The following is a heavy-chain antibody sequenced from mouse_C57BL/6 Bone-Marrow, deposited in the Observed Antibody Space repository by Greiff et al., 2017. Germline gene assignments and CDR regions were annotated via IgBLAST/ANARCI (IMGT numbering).Heavy chain of an antibody. CDR2: LDPSDSYT. D-gene: IGHD2-2*01. CDR1: GYTFTSYW. V-gene: IGHV1-69*01. Sequence: QVQLQQPGAELVMPGASVKLSCKASGYTFTSYWLHWVKQRPGQGLEWIGELDPSDSYTNYNQKFKGKSTLTVDKSSSTAYMQPSSLPSEDSAVYYCAKGENYGYDQAGFAYGGQGTLVTVTA. J-gene: IGHJ3*01. CDR3: AKGENYGYDQAGFAY.